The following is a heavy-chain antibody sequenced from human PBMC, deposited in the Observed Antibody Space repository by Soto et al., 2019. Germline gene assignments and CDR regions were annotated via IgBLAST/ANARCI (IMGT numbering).Heavy chain of an antibody. V-gene: IGHV4-59*01. Sequence: SETLSLTCTVSGGSISSYYWSWIRQPPGKGLEWIGYIYYSGSTNYNPSLKSRVTISVDTSKNQFSLKLCSVTAADTAVYYCAREHIAVAGTGVFYYYGMDVWGQGTTVTVSS. D-gene: IGHD6-19*01. CDR2: IYYSGST. CDR3: AREHIAVAGTGVFYYYGMDV. CDR1: GGSISSYY. J-gene: IGHJ6*02.